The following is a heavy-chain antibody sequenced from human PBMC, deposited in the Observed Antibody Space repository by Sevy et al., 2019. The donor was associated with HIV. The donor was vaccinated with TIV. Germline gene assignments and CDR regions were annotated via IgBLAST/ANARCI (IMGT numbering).Heavy chain of an antibody. D-gene: IGHD4-17*01. J-gene: IGHJ4*02. CDR1: ASIFTYYA. V-gene: IGHV1-3*01. CDR2: IVLGNGRT. Sequence: ASVKVSCKASASIFTYYALHWVRQAPGQRPEWMGWIVLGNGRTKYSEDFQGRVTFTRDKSARVAYMGLSSLTSEDTAVYYCARGWGPTVTNFDYRGQGSLVTVSS. CDR3: ARGWGPTVTNFDY.